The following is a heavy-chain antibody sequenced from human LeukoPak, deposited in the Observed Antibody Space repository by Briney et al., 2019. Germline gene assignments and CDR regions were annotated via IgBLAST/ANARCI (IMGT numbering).Heavy chain of an antibody. CDR1: EFTFSSYW. CDR2: INSDGSST. D-gene: IGHD1-7*01. Sequence: PGGFLRLSCTASEFTFSSYWMHWVRQPPGKGLVWVSRINSDGSSTSYADAVKGRFTISRDNAKNTLYLRMNSLRAEDTAVYYCARGGLTGTTIPYFDYWGQGTLVTVSS. J-gene: IGHJ4*02. CDR3: ARGGLTGTTIPYFDY. V-gene: IGHV3-74*01.